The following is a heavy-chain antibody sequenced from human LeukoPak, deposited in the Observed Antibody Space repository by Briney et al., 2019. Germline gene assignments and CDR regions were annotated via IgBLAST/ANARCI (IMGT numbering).Heavy chain of an antibody. D-gene: IGHD4-17*01. J-gene: IGHJ5*02. Sequence: ASVKVSCKASGYTFTSYAISWVRQAPGQGLEWMGWISADNGNTDYAQRFQGRVTMTRDMSTSTVYMELSSLRSEDTAVYYCARSYGDYVVENWFDPWGQGTLVTVSS. V-gene: IGHV1-18*01. CDR2: ISADNGNT. CDR3: ARSYGDYVVENWFDP. CDR1: GYTFTSYA.